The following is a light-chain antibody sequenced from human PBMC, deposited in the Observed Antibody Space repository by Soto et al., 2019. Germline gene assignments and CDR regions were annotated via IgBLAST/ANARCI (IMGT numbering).Light chain of an antibody. J-gene: IGLJ2*01. V-gene: IGLV1-40*01. CDR1: SSNIGAGYD. Sequence: QSVLTQPPSVSGAPGQRVTISCTGSSSNIGAGYDVHWYQQLPGTAPKLLIYGNSNRPSGVPDRFSGSKSGTSASLAITGLQAGDEVDYYCQSYDSSLSGVVFGGGTKLTVL. CDR3: QSYDSSLSGVV. CDR2: GNS.